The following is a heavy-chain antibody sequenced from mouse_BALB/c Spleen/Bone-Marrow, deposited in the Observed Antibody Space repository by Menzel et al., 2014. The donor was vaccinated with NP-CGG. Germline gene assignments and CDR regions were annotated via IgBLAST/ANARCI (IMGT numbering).Heavy chain of an antibody. CDR3: AREGDPGACFAY. CDR2: IYPGSGNT. Sequence: VKVVESGAELARPGASVKLSCKASGYTFTDYYINRVKQRTGQGLEWIGEIYPGSGNTYYNEKFKGKATLTADKSSSTAYRQLSSLTSGDSAVYFGAREGDPGACFAYWAKGLWSLSLQ. CDR1: GYTFTDYY. J-gene: IGHJ3*01. D-gene: IGHD3-3*01. V-gene: IGHV1-77*01.